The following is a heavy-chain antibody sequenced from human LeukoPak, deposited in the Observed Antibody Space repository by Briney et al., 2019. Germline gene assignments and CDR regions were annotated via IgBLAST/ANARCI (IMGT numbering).Heavy chain of an antibody. CDR2: IYYSGST. CDR3: ARQGGRYFDY. J-gene: IGHJ4*02. CDR1: GGSISSSSYY. Sequence: SETLSLTCTVSGGSISSSSYYWSWIRQPPGKGLEWIGYIYYSGSTNYNPSLKSRVTISVDTSKNQFSLKLSSVTAADTAVYYCARQGGRYFDYWGQGTLVTVSS. V-gene: IGHV4-61*05. D-gene: IGHD3-16*01.